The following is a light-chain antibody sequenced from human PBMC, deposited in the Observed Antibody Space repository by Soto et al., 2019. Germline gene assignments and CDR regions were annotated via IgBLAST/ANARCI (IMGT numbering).Light chain of an antibody. CDR3: QVWDTSSDPPKWM. Sequence: SYELTQPPSVSVAPGQTARLTCGGNNIGSKSVHWYQQKPGQAPVLVVFDDSDRPSGIPERFSGSNSGNMATLTITRVEAGDEADFYCQVWDTSSDPPKWMFGGGTKLTVL. V-gene: IGLV3-21*02. J-gene: IGLJ3*02. CDR1: NIGSKS. CDR2: DDS.